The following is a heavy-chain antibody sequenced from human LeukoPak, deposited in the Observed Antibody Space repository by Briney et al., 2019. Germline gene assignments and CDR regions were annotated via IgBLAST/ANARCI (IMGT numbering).Heavy chain of an antibody. CDR2: IYSGSNT. J-gene: IGHJ4*02. Sequence: GGSLKLSCAASGFTVSDNYMSWVRQAPGKGLEWVSVIYSGSNTYYADSVKGRFTISRDNSKNTLYLQMNSLRAEDTAVYYCAREKGIIELIYWGQGTLVTVS. CDR3: AREKGIIELIY. CDR1: GFTVSDNY. D-gene: IGHD3-10*01. V-gene: IGHV3-66*01.